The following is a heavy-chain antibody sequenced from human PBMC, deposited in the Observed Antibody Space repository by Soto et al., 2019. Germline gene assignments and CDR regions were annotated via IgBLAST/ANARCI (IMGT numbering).Heavy chain of an antibody. D-gene: IGHD2-15*01. J-gene: IGHJ4*02. CDR3: ARRTRYCSVGTCYSLGLDY. CDR2: IYPGDSDT. Sequence: GESLKISCKGSGYSFTTYWIGWVRQMPGKGLEWMGIIYPGDSDTRYSPSFQGQVTISADKSISTAYLQWSSLKASDTAMYYCARRTRYCSVGTCYSLGLDYWGQGTLVTVSS. V-gene: IGHV5-51*01. CDR1: GYSFTTYW.